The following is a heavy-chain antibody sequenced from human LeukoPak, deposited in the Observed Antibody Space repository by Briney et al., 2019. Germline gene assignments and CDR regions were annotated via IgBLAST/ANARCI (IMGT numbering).Heavy chain of an antibody. CDR1: GFTLSSYE. CDR2: MSSSGNSK. J-gene: IGHJ6*03. V-gene: IGHV3-48*03. CDR3: ARDLSAAGWSSTGGPNYYMDV. Sequence: GGPLRLSCAASGFTLSSYEMNWVRQAPGKGLEWVSYMSSSGNSKHYADSVKGRFTISRDNAKNSLYLQMNSLRAEDTAVYYCARDLSAAGWSSTGGPNYYMDVWGKGTTVTVSS. D-gene: IGHD6-13*01.